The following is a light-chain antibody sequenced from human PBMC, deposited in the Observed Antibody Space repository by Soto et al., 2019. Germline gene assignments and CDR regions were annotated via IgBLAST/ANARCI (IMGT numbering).Light chain of an antibody. CDR1: QSISDN. V-gene: IGKV3-15*01. Sequence: EIVMTQSPATLSVSPGDSATLSCRASQSISDNVAWYQQRPGLAPRLLIYHTSTRATGVPARFSGSGSGTEFSLTISSLQSDGSAVYYCQRYDNWPLTFGGGTKVDIK. CDR3: QRYDNWPLT. J-gene: IGKJ4*01. CDR2: HTS.